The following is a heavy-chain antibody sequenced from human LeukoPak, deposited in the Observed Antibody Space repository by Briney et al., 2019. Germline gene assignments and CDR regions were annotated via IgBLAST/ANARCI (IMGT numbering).Heavy chain of an antibody. V-gene: IGHV3-23*01. CDR1: GFTFSSYA. D-gene: IGHD4-17*01. J-gene: IGHJ4*02. CDR2: ISGSGGST. CDR3: AKDRRGGPTVTTCFDY. Sequence: GGSLRLSCAASGFTFSSYAMSWVRQAPGKGLEWVSAISGSGGSTYYADSVKGRFTISRDNSKNTLYLQMNSLRAEDTAVYYCAKDRRGGPTVTTCFDYWGQGTLVTVSS.